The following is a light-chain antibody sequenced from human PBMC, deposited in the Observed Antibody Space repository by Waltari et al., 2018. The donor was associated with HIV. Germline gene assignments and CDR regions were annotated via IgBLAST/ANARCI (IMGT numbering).Light chain of an antibody. J-gene: IGKJ1*01. CDR3: HQYHRYPQT. CDR2: GSS. V-gene: IGKV1-8*01. Sequence: AIRLTQSPSSFSASTGDRVTITCRASQNIGNSLAWYQHKQGSAPRLIIYGSSTLQKGVASRFSGSASGTNFTLTISCLQSEDFATFSCHQYHRYPQTFGQGTRVEMK. CDR1: QNIGNS.